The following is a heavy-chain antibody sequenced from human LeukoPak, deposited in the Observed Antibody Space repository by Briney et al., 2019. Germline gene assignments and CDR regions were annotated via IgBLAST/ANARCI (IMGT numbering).Heavy chain of an antibody. J-gene: IGHJ6*03. CDR2: ISSTSRYI. D-gene: IGHD2-15*01. CDR3: ARFGGGSCSGRSCYDYYVDA. V-gene: IGHV3-21*01. CDR1: GFLFGSYS. Sequence: GGSLRLSCAASGFLFGSYSVIWVRQAPGKGLEWVSSISSTSRYIFYADSLKGRFTISRDNAKNTLYLQMNSMRAEDTAVYFCARFGGGSCSGRSCYDYYVDAWGKGTTVTVSS.